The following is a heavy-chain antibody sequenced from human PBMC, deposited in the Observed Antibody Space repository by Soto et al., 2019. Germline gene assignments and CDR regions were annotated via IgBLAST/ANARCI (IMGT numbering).Heavy chain of an antibody. J-gene: IGHJ6*02. CDR3: ARLGLFNRASGGHYYYSGMDV. Sequence: GESLKISCKGSGYSFTSYWISWVRQMPGEGLEWMGRIDPSDSYTNYSPSFQGHVTISADKSISTAYLQWSSLKASDTAMYYCARLGLFNRASGGHYYYSGMDVWGQGPTVTVSS. CDR1: GYSFTSYW. V-gene: IGHV5-10-1*01. CDR2: IDPSDSYT. D-gene: IGHD3-10*01.